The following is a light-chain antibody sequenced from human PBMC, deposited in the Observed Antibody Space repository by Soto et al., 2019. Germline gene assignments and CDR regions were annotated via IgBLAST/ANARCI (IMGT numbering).Light chain of an antibody. CDR2: DAS. V-gene: IGKV3-20*01. Sequence: EIVLTQSPGTLSLSPGERATLSCRASQSIRRNYLAWYQQKPGQAPRPLIFDASTRATGIPDRFSGSGSGTDFTLTISRLEPEDFAVYHCQQYGSSPITFGQGTRLEI. J-gene: IGKJ5*01. CDR1: QSIRRNY. CDR3: QQYGSSPIT.